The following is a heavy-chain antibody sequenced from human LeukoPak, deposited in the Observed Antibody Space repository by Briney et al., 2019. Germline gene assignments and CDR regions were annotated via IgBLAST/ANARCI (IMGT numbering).Heavy chain of an antibody. CDR2: IYHSGST. CDR1: GGSISSGGYS. V-gene: IGHV4-30-2*01. CDR3: ARSRGYSGYAFFDY. D-gene: IGHD5-12*01. Sequence: SETLSLTCAVSGGSISSGGYSWSWIRQPPGTGLEWIGYIYHSGSTYYNPSLKSRVTISVDMSKNQFSLKLSSVTAADTAVYYCARSRGYSGYAFFDYWGQGTLVTVSS. J-gene: IGHJ4*02.